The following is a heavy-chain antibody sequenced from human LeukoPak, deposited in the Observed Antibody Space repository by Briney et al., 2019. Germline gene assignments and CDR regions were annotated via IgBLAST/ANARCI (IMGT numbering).Heavy chain of an antibody. CDR2: INSDGSST. CDR1: GFTFNSYW. J-gene: IGHJ4*02. CDR3: ARERRYYGSGSYFSYFDY. D-gene: IGHD3-10*01. Sequence: SGGSLRLSCAASGFTFNSYWMHWVRQAPGKGLVWVSRINSDGSSTSYADSVKGRFTISRDNAKNTLYLQMNSLRAEDTAVYYCARERRYYGSGSYFSYFDYWGQGTLVTVSS. V-gene: IGHV3-74*01.